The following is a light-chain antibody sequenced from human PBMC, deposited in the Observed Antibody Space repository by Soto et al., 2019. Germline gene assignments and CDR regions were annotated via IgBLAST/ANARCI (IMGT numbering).Light chain of an antibody. CDR1: SSNIGAGYD. J-gene: IGLJ1*01. CDR2: DNN. Sequence: QSVLTQPPSVSGAPGQRVIISCTGSSSNIGAGYDVHWYQQLPGTAPRLLIYDNNNRPSGVPARFSVSKSDTSASQAITGLQPEDEADYYCQSYDSSLSGSYVFGTGTKVTVL. CDR3: QSYDSSLSGSYV. V-gene: IGLV1-40*01.